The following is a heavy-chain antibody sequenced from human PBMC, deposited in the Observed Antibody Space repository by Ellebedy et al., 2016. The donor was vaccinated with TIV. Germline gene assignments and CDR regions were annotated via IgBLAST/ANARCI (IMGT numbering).Heavy chain of an antibody. D-gene: IGHD3-16*01. V-gene: IGHV2-26*01. CDR2: IFSNDEK. CDR3: ARILEGLRLVAWDYFDY. J-gene: IGHJ4*02. Sequence: SGPTLVKPTETLTLTCTFSGFSLTTSGEGVSWIRQPPGKALEWLAHIFSNDEKSYSTSLKSRLTISKDTSKSQVVLTMTNMDPVDTATYYCARILEGLRLVAWDYFDYWGQGTLVTVSS. CDR1: GFSLTTSGEG.